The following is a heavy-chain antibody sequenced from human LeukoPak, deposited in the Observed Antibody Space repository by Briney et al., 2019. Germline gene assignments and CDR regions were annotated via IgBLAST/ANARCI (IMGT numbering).Heavy chain of an antibody. CDR2: IYYSGST. V-gene: IGHV4-59*01. CDR3: ARVFRYGQQLDY. J-gene: IGHJ4*02. CDR1: GGSISSYY. D-gene: IGHD6-13*01. Sequence: SETLSLTCTVSGGSISSYYWSWIRQPPGKGLEWIGYIYYSGSTNYNPSLKSRVTISVDTSKNQFSLKLSSVTAAVTAVYYCARVFRYGQQLDYWGQGTLVTVSS.